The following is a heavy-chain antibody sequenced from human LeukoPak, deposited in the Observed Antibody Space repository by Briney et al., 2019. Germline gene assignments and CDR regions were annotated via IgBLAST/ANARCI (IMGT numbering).Heavy chain of an antibody. CDR1: GYTFTRYD. V-gene: IGHV1-8*03. J-gene: IGHJ4*02. D-gene: IGHD3-22*01. CDR3: ARGTGDYDSSGYYYVDY. Sequence: ASVKVSCKASGYTFTRYDINWLRQATGQGLEWMGWMNPNSGNTGYAQKFQGRVTISRNTSISTAYMELSSLRSEDTAVYYCARGTGDYDSSGYYYVDYWGQGTLVTVSS. CDR2: MNPNSGNT.